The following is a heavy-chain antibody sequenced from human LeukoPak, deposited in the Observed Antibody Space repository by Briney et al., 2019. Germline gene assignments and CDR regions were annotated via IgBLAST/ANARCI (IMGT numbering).Heavy chain of an antibody. Sequence: SGTLSLTCGVSGGSISSTNWWTWVRQPPGEGLEWIGSIYYSGSTYYNPSLKSRVTISVDTSKNQFSLKLSSVTAADTAVYYCARPGGSGSYYGYWGQGTLVTVSS. J-gene: IGHJ4*02. CDR2: IYYSGST. CDR1: GGSISSTNW. CDR3: ARPGGSGSYYGY. V-gene: IGHV4-4*02. D-gene: IGHD3-10*01.